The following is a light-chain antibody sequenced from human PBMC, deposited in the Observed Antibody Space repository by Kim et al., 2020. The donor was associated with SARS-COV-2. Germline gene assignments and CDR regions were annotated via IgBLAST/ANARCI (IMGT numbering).Light chain of an antibody. CDR1: SLRNYY. Sequence: SSELTQDPTVSVALGQTVRITCQGDSLRNYYASWYQQKPGQAPILVIYGRNNRASGIPGRFSGSSSGNTASLTITGAQAEDEADYYCKSRDSSGDHRVFGAGTKVTVL. CDR2: GRN. J-gene: IGLJ1*01. V-gene: IGLV3-19*01. CDR3: KSRDSSGDHRV.